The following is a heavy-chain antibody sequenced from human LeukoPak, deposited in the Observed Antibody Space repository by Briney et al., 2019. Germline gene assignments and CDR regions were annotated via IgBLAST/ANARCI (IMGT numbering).Heavy chain of an antibody. Sequence: PGGSLRLSCAASGFTFSSYAMSWVRQAPGKGLEWVSAISGSGGSTYYTDSVKGRFTISRDNSKNTLYLQMNSLRAEDTAVYYCAKQKPRAITMVRGVIRGDYFDYWGQGTLVTVSS. J-gene: IGHJ4*02. CDR1: GFTFSSYA. CDR3: AKQKPRAITMVRGVIRGDYFDY. V-gene: IGHV3-23*01. CDR2: ISGSGGST. D-gene: IGHD3-10*01.